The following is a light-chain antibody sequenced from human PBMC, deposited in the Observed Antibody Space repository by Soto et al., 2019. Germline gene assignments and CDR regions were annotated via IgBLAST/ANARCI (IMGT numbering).Light chain of an antibody. CDR3: CSYAGSNNLV. CDR1: NSDVGGYNY. Sequence: QSALTQPPSASGSPGQSVAISCTGTNSDVGGYNYVSWYQQHPGKAPKVMIYEVSNRPSGVPDRFSGSKSGNTASLTVSGLQAEDEAVYYCCSYAGSNNLVFGGGTKLTVL. J-gene: IGLJ3*02. V-gene: IGLV2-8*01. CDR2: EVS.